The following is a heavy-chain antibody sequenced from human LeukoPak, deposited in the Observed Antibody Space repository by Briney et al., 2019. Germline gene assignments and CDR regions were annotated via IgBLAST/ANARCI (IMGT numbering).Heavy chain of an antibody. CDR1: GGSCDDYY. V-gene: IGHV4-34*01. CDR2: IHPSGIF. J-gene: IGHJ4*02. D-gene: IGHD5-24*01. Sequence: PSETLSLTCAVYGGSCDDYYCSWLRQPPGKGLELIGEIHPSGIFYYNSSLLSRVTISIDTSKSQFSLRLTSVTAADTAFYYCARGRDRSKAGDHWGQGSLVTVSS. CDR3: ARGRDRSKAGDH.